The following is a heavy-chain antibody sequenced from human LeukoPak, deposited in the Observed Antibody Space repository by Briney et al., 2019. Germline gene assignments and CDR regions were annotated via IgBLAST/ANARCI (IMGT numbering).Heavy chain of an antibody. CDR3: AKGQHYYGSGLLNWFDP. D-gene: IGHD3-10*01. CDR1: GFTFRASY. Sequence: GGSLRLSCAASGFTFRASYMHWVRQVPGQGLVWVSRTNTDGSTIVYANSVKGRFTISRDNSKNTLYLQMNSLRAEDTAVYYCAKGQHYYGSGLLNWFDPWGQGTLVTVSS. J-gene: IGHJ5*02. V-gene: IGHV3-74*01. CDR2: TNTDGSTI.